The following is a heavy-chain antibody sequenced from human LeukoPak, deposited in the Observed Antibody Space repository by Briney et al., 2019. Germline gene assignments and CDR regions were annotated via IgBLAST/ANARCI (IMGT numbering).Heavy chain of an antibody. CDR2: IIPILGIA. D-gene: IGHD3-10*01. CDR3: ARDWEAGVVRGRRRNDY. Sequence: SVKVSCKASGGTFSSYAISWVRQAPGQGLEWMGRIIPILGIANYAQKFQGRVTITADKSTSTAYMELSSLRSEDTAVYYCARDWEAGVVRGRRRNDYWGQGTLVTVSS. V-gene: IGHV1-69*04. CDR1: GGTFSSYA. J-gene: IGHJ4*02.